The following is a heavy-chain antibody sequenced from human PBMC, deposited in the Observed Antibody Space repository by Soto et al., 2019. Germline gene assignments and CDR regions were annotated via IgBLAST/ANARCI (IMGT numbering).Heavy chain of an antibody. CDR1: GGSFSGYY. J-gene: IGHJ6*02. V-gene: IGHV4-34*01. CDR3: ARGGGITGTTGGSGPTFYYYGMDV. D-gene: IGHD1-20*01. Sequence: SETLSLTCAVYGGSFSGYYWSCIRQPPGKGLEWIGEINHSGSTNYNPSLKSRVTISVDTSKNQFSLKLSSVTAADTAVYYCARGGGITGTTGGSGPTFYYYGMDVWGQGTTVTVSS. CDR2: INHSGST.